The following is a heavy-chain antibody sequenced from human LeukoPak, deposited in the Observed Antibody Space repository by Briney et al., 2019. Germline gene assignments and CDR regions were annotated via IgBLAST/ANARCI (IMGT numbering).Heavy chain of an antibody. CDR2: INSDGSST. CDR1: GFTFSSYW. J-gene: IGHJ6*03. Sequence: QSGGSLRLSCAASGFTFSSYWMHWVRQAPGKGLVWVSRINSDGSSTSYADSVKGRFTISRDNSKNTLYLQMNSLRAEDTAVYYCAKVTRGSTSCYMCEYYYYYYYMDVWGKGTTVTVSS. CDR3: AKVTRGSTSCYMCEYYYYYYYMDV. V-gene: IGHV3-74*01. D-gene: IGHD2-2*02.